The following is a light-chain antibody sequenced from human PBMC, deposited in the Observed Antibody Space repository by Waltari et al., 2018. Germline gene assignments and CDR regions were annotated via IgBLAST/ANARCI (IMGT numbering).Light chain of an antibody. Sequence: QSALTQPASVSGSPGQSIAIPCTGTSSDVGGYNYVSWYQHHPGKVPKLLIYEVSNRPSGVPDRFSGSKSGNTASLTISGLQAEDEADYYCTSYTSSSNWVFGGGTTLTVL. CDR1: SSDVGGYNY. CDR3: TSYTSSSNWV. J-gene: IGLJ3*02. V-gene: IGLV2-14*01. CDR2: EVS.